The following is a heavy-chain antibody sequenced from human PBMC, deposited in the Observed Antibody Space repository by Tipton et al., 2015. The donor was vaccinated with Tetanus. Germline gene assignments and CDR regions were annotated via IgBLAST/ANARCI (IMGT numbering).Heavy chain of an antibody. D-gene: IGHD6-6*01. J-gene: IGHJ2*01. V-gene: IGHV3-23*01. Sequence: SLRLSCAASGFTFSSYWMSWVRQAPGKGLEWVSSIRNRGDATYYADSVKGRFTISRDSSESTLYLQMNSLRPEDTAVYFCAKDYSSSSWTWSRRYFDLWGRGTLVAVSS. CDR1: GFTFSSYW. CDR2: IRNRGDAT. CDR3: AKDYSSSSWTWSRRYFDL.